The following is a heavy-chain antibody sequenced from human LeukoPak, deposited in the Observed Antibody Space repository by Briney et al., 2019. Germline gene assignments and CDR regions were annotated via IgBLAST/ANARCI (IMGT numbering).Heavy chain of an antibody. D-gene: IGHD5-12*01. V-gene: IGHV4-34*01. Sequence: PSETLSLTCAVYGGSFSGYYWSWTRQPPGKGLEWIGEINHSGSTNYNPSLKSRVTISVDTSKNQFSLKVSSVTAADTAVYYCARGRAGARWWLRFLEGLFDYWGQGTLVTVSS. J-gene: IGHJ4*02. CDR2: INHSGST. CDR3: ARGRAGARWWLRFLEGLFDY. CDR1: GGSFSGYY.